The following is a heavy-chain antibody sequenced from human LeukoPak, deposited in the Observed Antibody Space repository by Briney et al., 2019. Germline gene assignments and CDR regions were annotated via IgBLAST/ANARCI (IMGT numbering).Heavy chain of an antibody. CDR3: ARDARGYSYGRGANYFDY. Sequence: GGSLRLSCAASGFTFSSYAMHWVRQAPGEGLEWVAVISYDGSNKYYADSVKGRFTISRDNSKNTLYLQMNSLRAEDTAVYYCARDARGYSYGRGANYFDYWAREPWSPSPQ. V-gene: IGHV3-30-3*01. CDR2: ISYDGSNK. J-gene: IGHJ4*02. CDR1: GFTFSSYA. D-gene: IGHD5-18*01.